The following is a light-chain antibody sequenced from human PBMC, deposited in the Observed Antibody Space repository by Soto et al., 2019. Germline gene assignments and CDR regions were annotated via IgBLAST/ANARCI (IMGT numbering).Light chain of an antibody. CDR3: QQFNSYPLT. CDR1: QSTSTC. V-gene: IGKV1-5*01. Sequence: EIQMTQSPATLSASVGDRFTITCRASQSTSTCLAWYQHKPVKAPRLLINDASSLDSGVPSRFSGSGSGTDFTLTINSLQPDDFATYYCQQFNSYPLTFGEGTQVDIK. CDR2: DAS. J-gene: IGKJ4*01.